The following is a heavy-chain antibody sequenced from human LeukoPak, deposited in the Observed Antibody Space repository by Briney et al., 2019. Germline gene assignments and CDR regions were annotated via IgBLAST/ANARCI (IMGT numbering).Heavy chain of an antibody. V-gene: IGHV3-30*18. J-gene: IGHJ4*02. CDR3: AKIEGSSSYYFDY. D-gene: IGHD6-6*01. CDR2: ISYDGGST. Sequence: GGSLRLSCEVSGLTFSRHAMNWVRQAPGKGLEWVAIISYDGGSTFYADSVKGRFTISRENSKNTLYLQMGSLRTEDTAVYYCAKIEGSSSYYFDYWGQGTLVTVSS. CDR1: GLTFSRHA.